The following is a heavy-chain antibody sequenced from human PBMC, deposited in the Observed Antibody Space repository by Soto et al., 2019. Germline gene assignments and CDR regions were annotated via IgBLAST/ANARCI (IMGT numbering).Heavy chain of an antibody. CDR3: ARDKSRTTDLDY. D-gene: IGHD4-17*01. Sequence: QVQLQESGPGLVKPSATLSLTCAFSGSSISSGDSYCTWIRQPPGKGLEWIGYIHYSGTNYYNPSLKSRVTISVDTSKNQFSLKRSSLTAADTAVYFCARDKSRTTDLDYGGQGTLVTVSS. CDR1: GSSISSGDSY. V-gene: IGHV4-30-4*01. J-gene: IGHJ4*02. CDR2: IHYSGTN.